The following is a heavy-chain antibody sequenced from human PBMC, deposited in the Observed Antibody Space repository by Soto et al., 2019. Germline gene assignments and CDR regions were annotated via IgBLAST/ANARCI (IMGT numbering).Heavy chain of an antibody. CDR2: IYYSGST. CDR3: ARQLEYSWNLYGVDYFDY. CDR1: GGSISSSSYY. J-gene: IGHJ4*02. Sequence: QLQLQESGPGLVKPSETLSLTCTVSGGSISSSSYYWGWIRQPPGKGLEWIGSIYYSGSTYYNPSLKSRVTISVDTSKNQFSLKLSSVTAADTAVYYCARQLEYSWNLYGVDYFDYWGQGTLVTVSS. D-gene: IGHD1-7*01. V-gene: IGHV4-39*01.